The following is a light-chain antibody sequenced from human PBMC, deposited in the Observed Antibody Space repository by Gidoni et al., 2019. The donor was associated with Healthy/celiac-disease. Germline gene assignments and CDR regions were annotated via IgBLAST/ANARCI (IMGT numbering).Light chain of an antibody. CDR3: QQRSNWPLT. V-gene: IGKV3-11*01. J-gene: IGKJ4*01. CDR2: DAS. Sequence: EIVLTQSPPTLSLSPGERATLSCRASQSVSSYLAWYQQKPGQAPRLLIYDASNRATGIPARFSGSGSGTDFTLTISSLEPEDFAVYYCQQRSNWPLTFXGXTKVEIK. CDR1: QSVSSY.